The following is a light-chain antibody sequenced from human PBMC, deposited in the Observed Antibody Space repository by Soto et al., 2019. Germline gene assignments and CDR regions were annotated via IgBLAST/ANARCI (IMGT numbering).Light chain of an antibody. CDR1: QSISIW. Sequence: DIQMTQSPFTLSTSVGDRVTITCRASQSISIWLAWYQQKPGKAPKLLIYDASNLESGVPSRFSGSGSGTEFTLTISSLQPDYFATYYCQQYNSYSPYTFGQGTKLEIK. V-gene: IGKV1-5*01. CDR3: QQYNSYSPYT. J-gene: IGKJ2*01. CDR2: DAS.